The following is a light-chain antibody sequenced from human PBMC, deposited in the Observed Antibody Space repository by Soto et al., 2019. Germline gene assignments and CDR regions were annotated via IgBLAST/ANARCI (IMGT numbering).Light chain of an antibody. J-gene: IGLJ1*01. Sequence: QSVLTQPPSASGTPGQRVTISCSGSSSNIGSNYVYWYQQLPGTAPKLLIYRNNQRPSGVPDRFSGSKSGTSDSLAISGLRSEDEADYYCAAWDDSLSGRVFGTGTKLTVL. V-gene: IGLV1-47*01. CDR1: SSNIGSNY. CDR3: AAWDDSLSGRV. CDR2: RNN.